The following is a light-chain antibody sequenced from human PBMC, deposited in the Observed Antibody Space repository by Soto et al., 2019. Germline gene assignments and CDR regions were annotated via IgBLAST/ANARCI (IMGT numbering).Light chain of an antibody. CDR1: QSVSSSY. CDR3: QQYGSSPVT. Sequence: EMVLTQSPGTLSLSPGERATLSCRASQSVSSSYLAWYQQKPGQAPRLLIYGASSRATGIPDRFSGSGSGTDFTLTISRLEPEDFAVYYCQQYGSSPVTFGQGTKVXIK. V-gene: IGKV3-20*01. CDR2: GAS. J-gene: IGKJ1*01.